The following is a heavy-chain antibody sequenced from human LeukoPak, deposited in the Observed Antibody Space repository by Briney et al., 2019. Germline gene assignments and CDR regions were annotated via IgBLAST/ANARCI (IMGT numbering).Heavy chain of an antibody. Sequence: ASVKVSCKASGGTFSSYAISWVRQAPGQGLEWMEGIIPIFGTANYAQKFQGRVTITTDESTSTAYMELSSLRSEDTAVYYCARDPKKYNWNDRRAYFDYWGQGTLVTVSS. D-gene: IGHD1-20*01. CDR2: IIPIFGTA. CDR1: GGTFSSYA. J-gene: IGHJ4*02. CDR3: ARDPKKYNWNDRRAYFDY. V-gene: IGHV1-69*05.